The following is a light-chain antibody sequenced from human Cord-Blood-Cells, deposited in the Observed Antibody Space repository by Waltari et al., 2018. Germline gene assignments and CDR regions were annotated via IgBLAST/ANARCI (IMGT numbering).Light chain of an antibody. J-gene: IGKJ5*01. CDR1: QSVSSI. V-gene: IGKV3-15*01. CDR2: GAS. Sequence: EIVMTQSPATLSVSPGERATLSCRASQSVSSILAWYQQKPGQASRLLIYGASTRATGIPARFSGSGSGTEFTLTISSLQSEDFAVYYCQQYNNWPITFGQGTRLEIK. CDR3: QQYNNWPIT.